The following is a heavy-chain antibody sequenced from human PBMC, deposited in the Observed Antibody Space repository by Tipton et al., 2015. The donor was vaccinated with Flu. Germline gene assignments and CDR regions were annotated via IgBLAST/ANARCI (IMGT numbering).Heavy chain of an antibody. J-gene: IGHJ5*02. CDR2: IYSSGIT. D-gene: IGHD2/OR15-2a*01. V-gene: IGHV4-61*02. CDR3: ARGGYDFGPHAWFDP. CDR1: GDSISSGGFY. Sequence: LRLSCAVSGDSISSGGFYWSWVRQPAGKGLEWIGRIYSSGITKYNPSLKSRVTISIDTSKHQFSLKVTSVTAADTAVYYCARGGYDFGPHAWFDPWGQGRLVTVSS.